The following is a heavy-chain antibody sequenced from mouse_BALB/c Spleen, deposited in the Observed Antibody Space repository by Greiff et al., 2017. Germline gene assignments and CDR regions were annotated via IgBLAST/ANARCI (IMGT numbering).Heavy chain of an antibody. Sequence: EVKVVESGGGLVKPGGSLKLSCAASGFAFSSYDMSWVRQTPEKRLEWVAYISSGGGSTYYPDTVKGRFTISRDNAKNTLYLQMSSLKSEDTAMYYCARQRSAWFAYWGQGTLVTVSA. CDR2: ISSGGGST. J-gene: IGHJ3*01. CDR1: GFAFSSYD. CDR3: ARQRSAWFAY. V-gene: IGHV5-12-1*01.